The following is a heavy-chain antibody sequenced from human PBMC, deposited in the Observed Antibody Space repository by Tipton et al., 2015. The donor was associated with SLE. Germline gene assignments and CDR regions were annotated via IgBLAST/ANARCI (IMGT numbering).Heavy chain of an antibody. Sequence: TLSLTCAVYGGSFSGYYWSWIRQPPGEGLEWVGEINHSGSTNYNPSLKSRVTISEDTSKNPFSLKLSAVTAADTAVYYCARDRAGAFDIWGQGTMVTVTS. D-gene: IGHD6-13*01. V-gene: IGHV4-34*09. CDR3: ARDRAGAFDI. J-gene: IGHJ3*02. CDR2: INHSGST. CDR1: GGSFSGYY.